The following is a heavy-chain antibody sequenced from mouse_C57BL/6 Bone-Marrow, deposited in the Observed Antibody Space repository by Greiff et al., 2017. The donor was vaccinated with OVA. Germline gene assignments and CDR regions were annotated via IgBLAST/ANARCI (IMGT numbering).Heavy chain of an antibody. J-gene: IGHJ3*01. CDR3: ARNPWFAY. CDR2: IWSGGST. CDR1: GFSLTSSG. V-gene: IGHV2-2*01. Sequence: QVQLKESGPGLVQPSQSLSITCTVSGFSLTSSGVHWVRQSPGKGLEWLGVIWSGGSTDYTAAFISRLSISKDNSKSQVFFKMNSLQADDTAIYYCARNPWFAYWGQGTLVTVSA.